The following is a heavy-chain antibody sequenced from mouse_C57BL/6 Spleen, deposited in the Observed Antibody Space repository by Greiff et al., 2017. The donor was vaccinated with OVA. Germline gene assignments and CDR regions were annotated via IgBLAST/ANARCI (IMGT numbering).Heavy chain of an antibody. J-gene: IGHJ2*01. CDR2: ISYDGSN. V-gene: IGHV3-6*01. D-gene: IGHD3-1*01. CDR3: ARVRANGDYFDY. CDR1: GYSITSGYY. Sequence: ESGPGLVKPSQSLSLTCSVTGYSITSGYYWNWIRQFPGNKLEWMGYISYDGSNNYNPSLKNRISITRDTSKNQFFLKLKSVATEDTATYYCARVRANGDYFDYWGKGTTLTVSS.